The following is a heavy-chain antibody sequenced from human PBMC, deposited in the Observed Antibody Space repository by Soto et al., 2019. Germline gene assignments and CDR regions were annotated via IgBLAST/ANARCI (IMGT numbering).Heavy chain of an antibody. J-gene: IGHJ4*02. Sequence: QLQLQESGPGLAKPSETLSLTCTVSGGSISSASHYWAWIRQPPGRGLECIGTIFYSGNTYYNPSLEGRIPMSVDTSKNQFSLKLRSVTAADSAVYFCARLTGSGSYYVNSWGQGTLVTVSS. V-gene: IGHV4-39*01. CDR1: GGSISSASHY. CDR3: ARLTGSGSYYVNS. CDR2: IFYSGNT. D-gene: IGHD3-10*01.